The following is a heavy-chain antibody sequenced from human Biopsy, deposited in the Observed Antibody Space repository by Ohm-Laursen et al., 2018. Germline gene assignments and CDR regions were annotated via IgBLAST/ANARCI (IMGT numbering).Heavy chain of an antibody. J-gene: IGHJ6*02. CDR2: ITNTGRTV. V-gene: IGHV3-11*01. D-gene: IGHD3/OR15-3a*01. CDR3: ARNLRLAITMNSGETTHSFHFGMDV. Sequence: SLRLSCSASGFTFSDYYMNWIRQTPGKGLEWVSFITNTGRTVYADSVKGRFTISRDNADNSLHLQMKSLRAEDTAIYYCARNLRLAITMNSGETTHSFHFGMDVWGQGTTVTVSS. CDR1: GFTFSDYY.